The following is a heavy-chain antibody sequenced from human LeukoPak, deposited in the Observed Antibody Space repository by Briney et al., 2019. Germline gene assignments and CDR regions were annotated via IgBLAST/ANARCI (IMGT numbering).Heavy chain of an antibody. Sequence: ASVKVSCKASGYTLTSYGINWMRQAPGQGLEWMGWISTQSGNTNYAQKVQGRLTLTTDRSTNTAYMELRSLRSDDTAVYYCARAAYGDKWGQGTMVTVSS. CDR1: GYTLTSYG. CDR2: ISTQSGNT. V-gene: IGHV1-18*01. J-gene: IGHJ4*02. D-gene: IGHD4-17*01. CDR3: ARAAYGDK.